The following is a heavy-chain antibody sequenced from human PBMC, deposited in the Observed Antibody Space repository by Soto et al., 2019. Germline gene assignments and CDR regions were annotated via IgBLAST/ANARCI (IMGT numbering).Heavy chain of an antibody. CDR1: GFTFSSYA. J-gene: IGHJ3*02. Sequence: QVQLVESGGGVVQPGRSLRLSCAASGFTFSSYAMHWVRQAPGKGLEWVAVISYDGSNKYYADSVKGRFTISRDNSKNTLYLKMNSLRAEDTAVYYCARDSGRYTENAFDIWGQGTMVTVSS. CDR3: ARDSGRYTENAFDI. CDR2: ISYDGSNK. D-gene: IGHD1-26*01. V-gene: IGHV3-30-3*01.